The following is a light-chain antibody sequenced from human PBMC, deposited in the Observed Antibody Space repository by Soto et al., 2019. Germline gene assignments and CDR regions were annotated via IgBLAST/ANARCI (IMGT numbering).Light chain of an antibody. CDR1: QSVSSY. Sequence: EIVLTQSPATLSLSPGERDTLSCRASQSVSSYLAWYQQKPGKAPTLLIHDASNRATGIPARFSGSWSGTDFTLTISSLDPEDFAVYYCQQRTNWPSSTFGQGTRLEIK. CDR2: DAS. CDR3: QQRTNWPSST. V-gene: IGKV3-11*01. J-gene: IGKJ5*01.